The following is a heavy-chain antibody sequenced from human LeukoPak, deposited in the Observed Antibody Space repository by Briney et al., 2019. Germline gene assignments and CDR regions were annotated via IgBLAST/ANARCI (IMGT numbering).Heavy chain of an antibody. D-gene: IGHD6-13*01. CDR2: ISSSSSYI. J-gene: IGHJ4*02. V-gene: IGHV3-21*01. CDR3: AREEQRAGALDY. Sequence: GGSLRLSCAASGFTFSSYSMNWVRQAPGKGLEWVSSISSSSSYIYYADSVKGRFTISRDNAKNSLYLQMNSLRAEDTAVYYCAREEQRAGALDYWGQGTLVTVSS. CDR1: GFTFSSYS.